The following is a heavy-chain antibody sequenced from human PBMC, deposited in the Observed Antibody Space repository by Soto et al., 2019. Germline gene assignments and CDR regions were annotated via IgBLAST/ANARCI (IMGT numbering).Heavy chain of an antibody. CDR1: GLTFSTSI. J-gene: IGHJ1*01. Sequence: QVQLVESGGDLVQPGRSLRLSCAASGLTFSTSIMHWVRQTPGKGLEWIAVISGDATSKFYTDSLKGRFTISRDNSKNTLYLEMNSLTAEDTGVYYCAREEDSSGHAGTFQHWGQGTLVTVST. D-gene: IGHD3-22*01. CDR2: ISGDATSK. V-gene: IGHV3-30-3*01. CDR3: AREEDSSGHAGTFQH.